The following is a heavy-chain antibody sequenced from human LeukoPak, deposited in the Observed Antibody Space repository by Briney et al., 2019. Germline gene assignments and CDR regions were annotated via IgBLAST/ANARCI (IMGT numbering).Heavy chain of an antibody. D-gene: IGHD1-26*01. CDR2: IYYSGST. CDR3: ARALSGTYGLFQH. CDR1: GGSISNYY. J-gene: IGHJ1*01. V-gene: IGHV4-59*01. Sequence: SETLSLTCTVSGGSISNYYWSWIRQPPGRGLEWIGYIYYSGSTYYNPSLRSRVTISVDTSKNQFSLNLNSVTAADTAVYYCARALSGTYGLFQHWGQGTLVTVSS.